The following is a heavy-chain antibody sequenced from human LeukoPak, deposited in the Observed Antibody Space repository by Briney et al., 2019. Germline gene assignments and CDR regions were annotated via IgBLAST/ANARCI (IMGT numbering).Heavy chain of an antibody. CDR1: GGSISSSSYY. Sequence: SETLSLTCTVSGGSISSSSYYWGWIRQPPGKGLEWIGNIYYIGSTYYNPSLKSRVTISVDTSKNQFSLKLSSVTAADTAVYYCARQGVDSSGWYPYYYYYYYMDVWGKGTTVTISS. CDR2: IYYIGST. CDR3: ARQGVDSSGWYPYYYYYYYMDV. D-gene: IGHD6-19*01. V-gene: IGHV4-39*01. J-gene: IGHJ6*03.